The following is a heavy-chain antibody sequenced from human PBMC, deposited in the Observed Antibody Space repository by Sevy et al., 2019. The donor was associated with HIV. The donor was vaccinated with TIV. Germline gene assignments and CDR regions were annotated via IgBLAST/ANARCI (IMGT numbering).Heavy chain of an antibody. Sequence: ASVKVSCKASGYTFTSYGISWVRQAPGQGLEWMGWISAYNGNTNYPQKLQGIVTMTTDTSTSTAYMELRSLRSDDTAVYYCARGKLELRAQYNWFDPWGQGTLVTVSS. CDR1: GYTFTSYG. J-gene: IGHJ5*02. CDR3: ARGKLELRAQYNWFDP. D-gene: IGHD1-7*01. CDR2: ISAYNGNT. V-gene: IGHV1-18*01.